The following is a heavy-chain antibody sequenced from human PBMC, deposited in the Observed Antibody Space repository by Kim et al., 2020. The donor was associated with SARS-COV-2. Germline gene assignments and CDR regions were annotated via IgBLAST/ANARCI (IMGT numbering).Heavy chain of an antibody. CDR2: ISWNSGSI. V-gene: IGHV3-9*01. CDR1: GFTFDDYA. CDR3: AKAQRPGYSSSWYDY. J-gene: IGHJ4*02. D-gene: IGHD6-13*01. Sequence: SLRLSCAASGFTFDDYAMHWVRQAPGKGLEWVSGISWNSGSIGYADSVKGRFTISRDNAKNSLYLQMNSLRAEDTALYYCAKAQRPGYSSSWYDYWGQGTLVTVSS.